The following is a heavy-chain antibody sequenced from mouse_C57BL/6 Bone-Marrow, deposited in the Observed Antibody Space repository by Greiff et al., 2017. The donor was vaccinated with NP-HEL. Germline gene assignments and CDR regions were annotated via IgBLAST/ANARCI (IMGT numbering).Heavy chain of an antibody. J-gene: IGHJ3*01. D-gene: IGHD2-5*01. CDR3: ARQDYSNYEGWFAY. V-gene: IGHV5-15*01. CDR2: ISNLAYSI. Sequence: EVQLVESGGGLVQPGGSLKLSCAASGFTFSDYGMAWVRQAPRKGPEWVAFISNLAYSIYYADTVTGRFTISRENAKNTLYLEMSSLRSEDTAMYYCARQDYSNYEGWFAYWGQGTLVTVSA. CDR1: GFTFSDYG.